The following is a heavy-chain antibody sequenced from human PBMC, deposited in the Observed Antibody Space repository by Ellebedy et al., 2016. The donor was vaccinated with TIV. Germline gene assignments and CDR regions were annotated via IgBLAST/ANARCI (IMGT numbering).Heavy chain of an antibody. D-gene: IGHD3-22*01. CDR1: GYSLTSYG. CDR2: ISPYSGNT. J-gene: IGHJ4*02. CDR3: ARGGPYYDSGGYIYYFDY. Sequence: ASVKVSXXASGYSLTSYGISWVRQSPGQGLEWVGWISPYSGNTNYAQNLQGRVTMTTDTSTITAYMELKSLRFDDTAVYYCARGGPYYDSGGYIYYFDYWGQGSLVTVSP. V-gene: IGHV1-18*01.